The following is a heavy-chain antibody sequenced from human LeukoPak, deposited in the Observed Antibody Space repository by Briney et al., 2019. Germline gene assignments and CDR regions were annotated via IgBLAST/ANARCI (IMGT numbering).Heavy chain of an antibody. CDR1: GYTFTSYD. CDR2: MNPNSGNT. D-gene: IGHD5-18*01. J-gene: IGHJ4*02. CDR3: ARSPRRSYGHRFDY. Sequence: ASVKVSCKASGYTFTSYDINWVRQATGQGLEWMGWMNPNSGNTGDAQKFQGRVTTTRNTSISTAYMELSSLRSEDTTVYYFARSPRRSYGHRFDYWGQGTLVTVSS. V-gene: IGHV1-8*01.